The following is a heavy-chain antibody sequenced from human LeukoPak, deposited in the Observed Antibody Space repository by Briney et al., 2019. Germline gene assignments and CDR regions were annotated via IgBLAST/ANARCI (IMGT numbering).Heavy chain of an antibody. J-gene: IGHJ5*02. D-gene: IGHD2-15*01. CDR2: IYTSGST. Sequence: PSETLSLTCTVSGGSISSYYGSWIRQPAGKGLEWIGRIYTSGSTNYNPSLKSRVTMSVDTSKNQFSLKLSSVTAADTAVYYCARDPIFYCSGGSCYSNWFDPWGQGTLVTVSS. V-gene: IGHV4-4*07. CDR3: ARDPIFYCSGGSCYSNWFDP. CDR1: GGSISSYY.